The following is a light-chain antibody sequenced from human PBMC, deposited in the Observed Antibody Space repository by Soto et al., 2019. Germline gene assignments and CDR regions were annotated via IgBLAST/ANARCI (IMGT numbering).Light chain of an antibody. V-gene: IGLV2-14*01. J-gene: IGLJ1*01. Sequence: QSVLTQPASVSGSPGQSITISCTGTSSDVGDYKYVSWYQQFPGKAPKLMISDVSHRPSGVSNRFSGSKSGNTASLTISGLQAEDEADYYCSSYTGSSTVFGTGTKVTVL. CDR3: SSYTGSSTV. CDR2: DVS. CDR1: SSDVGDYKY.